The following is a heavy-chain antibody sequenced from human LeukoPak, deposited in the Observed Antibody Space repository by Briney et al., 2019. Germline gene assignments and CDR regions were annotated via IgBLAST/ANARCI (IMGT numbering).Heavy chain of an antibody. CDR3: ARGRRVRGWELGFDP. CDR1: GYTFTSYD. CDR2: MNPNSGNT. Sequence: ASVKVSCKASGYTFTSYDINWVRQATGQGLEWMGWMNPNSGNTGYAQKFQGRVTMTRNTSISTAYMELSSLRSEDTAVYYCARGRRVRGWELGFDPWGQGTLVTVSS. D-gene: IGHD1-26*01. J-gene: IGHJ5*02. V-gene: IGHV1-8*01.